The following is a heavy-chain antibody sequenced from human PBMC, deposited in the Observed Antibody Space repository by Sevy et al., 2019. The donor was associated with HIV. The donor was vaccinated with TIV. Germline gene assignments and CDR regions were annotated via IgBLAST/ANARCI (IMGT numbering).Heavy chain of an antibody. Sequence: GGSLRLSCAASGFTFSSYSMNWVRQAPGKGLEWVSYISSSSSTIYYADSVKGRFTISRDNAKNSLYLQMNSLREEDTAVYYCARDGGGSTGFYYWGQGTLFTLS. D-gene: IGHD6-13*01. J-gene: IGHJ4*02. CDR2: ISSSSSTI. CDR3: ARDGGGSTGFYY. CDR1: GFTFSSYS. V-gene: IGHV3-48*02.